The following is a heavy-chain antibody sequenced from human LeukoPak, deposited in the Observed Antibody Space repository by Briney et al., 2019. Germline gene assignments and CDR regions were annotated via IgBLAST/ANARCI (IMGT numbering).Heavy chain of an antibody. CDR1: GYSYTSYW. CDR3: ALGRRGAAGAFDI. J-gene: IGHJ3*02. CDR2: IYPGDSAT. Sequence: GESLKISCKGSGYSYTSYWIGWVRQMPGKGLEWMGIIYPGDSATRYSPSFQGQVTISADKSISTAYLQWSSLKASDTAKYYCALGRRGAAGAFDIWGQGTRVTVSS. V-gene: IGHV5-51*01. D-gene: IGHD3-10*01.